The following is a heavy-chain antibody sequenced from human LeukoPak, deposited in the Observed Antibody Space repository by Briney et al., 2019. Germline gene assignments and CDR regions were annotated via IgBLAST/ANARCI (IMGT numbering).Heavy chain of an antibody. J-gene: IGHJ4*02. CDR2: ISYDGSFK. CDR1: GFIFSTYG. Sequence: PGRSLRLSCAASGFIFSTYGMHWVRQAPGKGVEGVASISYDGSFKYSVDSVKGRFIISRDNSKNTLYLQMNSLRPDDTAVYYCAKGLRLDLGELSTFDYWGQGSLVTVSS. V-gene: IGHV3-30*18. CDR3: AKGLRLDLGELSTFDY. D-gene: IGHD3-16*02.